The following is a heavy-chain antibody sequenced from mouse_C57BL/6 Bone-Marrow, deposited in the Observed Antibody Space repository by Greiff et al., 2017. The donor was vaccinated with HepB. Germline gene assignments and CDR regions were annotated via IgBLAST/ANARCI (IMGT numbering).Heavy chain of an antibody. CDR2: IDPSDSYT. J-gene: IGHJ2*01. V-gene: IGHV1-50*01. CDR3: ARIFKDY. CDR1: GYTFTSYW. Sequence: QVQLQQPGAELVKPGASVKLSCKASGYTFTSYWMQWVKQRPGQCLEWIGEIDPSDSYTNYNQKFKGKATLTVDTSSSTAYMQLSSLTSEDSAVYYCARIFKDYWGQGTTLTVSS.